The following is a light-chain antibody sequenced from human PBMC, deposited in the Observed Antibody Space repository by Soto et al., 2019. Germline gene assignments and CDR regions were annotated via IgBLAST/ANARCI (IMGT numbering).Light chain of an antibody. Sequence: QSALTQPASVSGSPGQSITISCTGTSSDVGGYKYVSWYQQHSGKAPKLMIYEVSKRPSGVSNRFSGSKSGNTASLTISGLQAEDEADYYCSSYTSSSTWVFGIGTKVTVL. CDR2: EVS. CDR3: SSYTSSSTWV. V-gene: IGLV2-14*01. CDR1: SSDVGGYKY. J-gene: IGLJ1*01.